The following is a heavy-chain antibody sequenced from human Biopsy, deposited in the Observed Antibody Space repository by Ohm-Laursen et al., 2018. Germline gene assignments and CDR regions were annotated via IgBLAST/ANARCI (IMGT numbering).Heavy chain of an antibody. D-gene: IGHD3-22*01. J-gene: IGHJ4*02. Sequence: ASVKVSCKASGYTFTNYNVNWVRQATGQGLEWMGWMNPNSGNTGYAQKFQGRVTMTRNTSISTAHMELSSLTSVDTAVYYCARDFNYDGGGSFNFDYWGQGTLVTVSS. CDR3: ARDFNYDGGGSFNFDY. CDR1: GYTFTNYN. CDR2: MNPNSGNT. V-gene: IGHV1-8*01.